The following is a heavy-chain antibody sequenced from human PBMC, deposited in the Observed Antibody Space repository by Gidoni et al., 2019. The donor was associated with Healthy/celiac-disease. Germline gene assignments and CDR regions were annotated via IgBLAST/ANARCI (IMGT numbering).Heavy chain of an antibody. J-gene: IGHJ3*02. V-gene: IGHV3-64*01. CDR3: ARGGQQLVFDAFDI. CDR1: GFTFGSYA. D-gene: IGHD6-13*01. Sequence: EVQLVESGGGLVQPGGSLRLSCAASGFTFGSYAMHWVRQAPGKGLEYVSAISSNGGSTYYANSVKGRFTISRDNSKNTLYLQMGSLRAEDMAVYYCARGGQQLVFDAFDIWGQGTMVTVSS. CDR2: ISSNGGST.